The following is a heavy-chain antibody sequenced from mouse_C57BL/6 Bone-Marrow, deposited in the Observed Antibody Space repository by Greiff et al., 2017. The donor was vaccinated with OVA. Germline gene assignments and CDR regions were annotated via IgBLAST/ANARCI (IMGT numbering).Heavy chain of an antibody. CDR1: GYAFTNYL. V-gene: IGHV1-54*01. D-gene: IGHD1-1*01. CDR3: ARYMHYDGSSRYAMDY. CDR2: INPGSGGT. Sequence: QVQLQQSGAELVRPGTSVKVSCKASGYAFTNYLIAWVQQRPGQGLEWIGVINPGSGGTNYTEKFTGKATLTADKSSSNAYMQLSSLTAEDSAVEFWARYMHYDGSSRYAMDYWGQGTSVTVSS. J-gene: IGHJ4*01.